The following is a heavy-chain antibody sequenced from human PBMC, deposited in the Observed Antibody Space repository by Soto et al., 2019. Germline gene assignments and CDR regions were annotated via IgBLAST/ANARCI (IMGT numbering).Heavy chain of an antibody. J-gene: IGHJ6*02. V-gene: IGHV6-1*01. CDR3: ARDTAVAGYYYYGMDV. CDR2: TYYRSKWYN. CDR1: GDSVSSNSAA. Sequence: SQTLSLTCAISGDSVSSNSAAWNWIRQSPSRGLEWLGRTYYRSKWYNDYAVPVKSRITINPDTSKNQFSLQLNSVTPEDTAVYYCARDTAVAGYYYYGMDVWGQGTTVTVSS. D-gene: IGHD6-19*01.